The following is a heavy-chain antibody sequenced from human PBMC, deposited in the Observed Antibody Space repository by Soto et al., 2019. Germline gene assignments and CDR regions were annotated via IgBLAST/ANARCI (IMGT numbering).Heavy chain of an antibody. CDR3: ARPRGLELPIPDY. D-gene: IGHD1-7*01. V-gene: IGHV3-30-3*01. Sequence: GGSLRLSCAASGFTFSSYAMHWVRQAPGKGLEWVAVISYDGSNKYYADSVKGRFTISRDNSKNTLYLQMNSLRAEDTAVYYCARPRGLELPIPDYWGQGTLVTVSS. CDR1: GFTFSSYA. CDR2: ISYDGSNK. J-gene: IGHJ4*02.